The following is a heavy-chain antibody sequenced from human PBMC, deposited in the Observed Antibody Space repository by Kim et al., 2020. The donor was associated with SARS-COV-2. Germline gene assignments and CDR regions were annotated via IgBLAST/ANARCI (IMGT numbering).Heavy chain of an antibody. CDR1: GFTFSSYA. Sequence: GGSLRLSCAASGFTFSSYAMSWVRQAPGKGLEWVSAISGSGGSTYYADSVKGRFTISRDNSKNTLYLQMNSLRAEDTAVYYCAKGRPIVLMVYADYFDYWGQGTLVTVSS. CDR2: ISGSGGST. D-gene: IGHD2-8*01. CDR3: AKGRPIVLMVYADYFDY. V-gene: IGHV3-23*01. J-gene: IGHJ4*02.